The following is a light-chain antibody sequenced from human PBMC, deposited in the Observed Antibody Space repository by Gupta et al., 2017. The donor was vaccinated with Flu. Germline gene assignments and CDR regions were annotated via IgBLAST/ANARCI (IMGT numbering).Light chain of an antibody. CDR3: CSYASSSTSYVI. J-gene: IGLJ2*01. CDR2: EVN. V-gene: IGLV2-23*02. Sequence: QSALTQPASVSGSPGQSITIPCAGTSGDLGRYDLFSWYQHHPGKAPKLIVYEVNKRPSGVSKRFSGSKSGNTASLTISGLQAEDEADYYCCSYASSSTSYVIVGGGTKLTV. CDR1: SGDLGRYDL.